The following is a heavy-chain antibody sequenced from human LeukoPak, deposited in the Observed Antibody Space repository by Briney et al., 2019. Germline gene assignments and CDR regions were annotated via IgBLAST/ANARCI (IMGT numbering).Heavy chain of an antibody. CDR2: ISSSSSTI. CDR3: TIAYCSSTSCY. D-gene: IGHD2-2*01. J-gene: IGHJ4*02. Sequence: GGSLRLSCAASGFTFSSYSMNWVRQAPGKGLEWVSYISSSSSTIYYADSVKGRFTISRDNAKNSLYLQMNSLRAEDTAVYYCTIAYCSSTSCYWGQGTLVTVSS. V-gene: IGHV3-48*01. CDR1: GFTFSSYS.